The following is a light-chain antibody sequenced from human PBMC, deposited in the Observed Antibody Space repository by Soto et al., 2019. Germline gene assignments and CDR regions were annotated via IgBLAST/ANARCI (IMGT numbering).Light chain of an antibody. Sequence: EIVLTQSPATLSLSPGERATLSCRASQSVSSYLAWYQQKPGQAPRLLMYDESNRATGIPARFSGSGSGTDLTLTISSLEPEDFAVYYCQQRSNWPLTFGGGTKVEIK. J-gene: IGKJ4*01. CDR3: QQRSNWPLT. V-gene: IGKV3-11*01. CDR2: DES. CDR1: QSVSSY.